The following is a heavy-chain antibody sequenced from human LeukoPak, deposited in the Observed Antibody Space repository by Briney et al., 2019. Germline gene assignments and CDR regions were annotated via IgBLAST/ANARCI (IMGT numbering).Heavy chain of an antibody. CDR1: GGSISSYY. J-gene: IGHJ4*02. CDR2: INHSGST. CDR3: ASRNRIAAAGTGDY. D-gene: IGHD6-13*01. Sequence: SETLSLTCTVSGGSISSYYWSWIRQPPGKGLEWIGEINHSGSTNYNPSLKSRVTISVDTSKNQFSLKLSSVTAADTAVYYCASRNRIAAAGTGDYWGQGTLVTVSS. V-gene: IGHV4-34*01.